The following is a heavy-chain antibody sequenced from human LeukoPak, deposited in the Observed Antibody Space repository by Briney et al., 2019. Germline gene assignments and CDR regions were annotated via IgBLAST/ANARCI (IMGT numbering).Heavy chain of an antibody. V-gene: IGHV4-39*07. J-gene: IGHJ3*02. D-gene: IGHD1-26*01. CDR2: IYYSGGT. CDR1: GGSISSSSYY. CDR3: ASHSGSYYGAFDI. Sequence: SETLSLTCTVSGGSISSSSYYWGWIRQPPGKGLEWIGSIYYSGGTYYNPSLTSRVTISVDTSKNQFSLKLSSVTAADTAVYYCASHSGSYYGAFDIWGQGTMVTVSS.